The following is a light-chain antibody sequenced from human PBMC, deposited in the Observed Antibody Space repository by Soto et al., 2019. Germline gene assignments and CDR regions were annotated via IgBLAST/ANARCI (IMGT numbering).Light chain of an antibody. CDR2: DAS. Sequence: EIVLTQSPATLSLSPGERATLSCRASQSVKNYLAWYQQTPGQAPRHLIYDASNRATGIPARFSGSGSGTDFTLTISSLEPEDFAVYYCQQRSNWQYTFGQGTKLEIK. CDR1: QSVKNY. CDR3: QQRSNWQYT. V-gene: IGKV3-11*01. J-gene: IGKJ2*01.